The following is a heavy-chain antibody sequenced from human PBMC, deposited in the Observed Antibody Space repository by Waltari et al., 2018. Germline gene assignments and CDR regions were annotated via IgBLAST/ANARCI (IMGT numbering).Heavy chain of an antibody. V-gene: IGHV4-38-2*02. J-gene: IGHJ6*03. Sequence: QVQLQESGPGLVKPSEALSPTCAVSAYSISSTYCWGWLRQPPGKGLEWIGSICHSGSTYYNPSLKSRVSISVDTSKNQFSLKLSSVTAADTAVYYCARESSATDYYMDVWGKGTTVTVSS. D-gene: IGHD5-12*01. CDR3: ARESSATDYYMDV. CDR1: AYSISSTYC. CDR2: ICHSGST.